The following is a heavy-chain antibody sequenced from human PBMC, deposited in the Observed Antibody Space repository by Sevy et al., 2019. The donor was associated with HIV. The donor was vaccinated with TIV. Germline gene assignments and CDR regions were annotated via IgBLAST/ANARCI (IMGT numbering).Heavy chain of an antibody. J-gene: IGHJ4*02. CDR2: ITSRGGHT. Sequence: WGSLRLSCAASGFTFSSYAMNWVRQAPGKGLEWVSTITSRGGHTYYADSVKGGFTISRDNSKNTLSLQMNSLRAEDTAVYYCAKAGVALAASFDLFYFDYWGQGTLVTVSS. CDR1: GFTFSSYA. V-gene: IGHV3-23*01. CDR3: AKAGVALAASFDLFYFDY. D-gene: IGHD6-19*01.